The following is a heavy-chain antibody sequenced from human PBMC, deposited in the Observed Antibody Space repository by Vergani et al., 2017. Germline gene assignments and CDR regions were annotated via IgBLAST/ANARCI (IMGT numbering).Heavy chain of an antibody. Sequence: QVQLQESGPGLVKPSETLSLTCTVSGGSTSSYYWSWIRQPPGKGLELIGYIYYSGSTNYNPSLKSRVTISVDTSKNQFSLRLSSVTAADTAVYYCARQAKHYSSSLFDPWGQGTLVTVSS. D-gene: IGHD6-13*01. CDR2: IYYSGST. V-gene: IGHV4-59*01. CDR3: ARQAKHYSSSLFDP. J-gene: IGHJ5*02. CDR1: GGSTSSYY.